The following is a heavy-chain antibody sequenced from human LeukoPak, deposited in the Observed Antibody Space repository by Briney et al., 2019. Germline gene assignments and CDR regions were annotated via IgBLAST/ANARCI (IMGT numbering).Heavy chain of an antibody. CDR1: GGSFSRYY. V-gene: IGHV4-34*01. D-gene: IGHD6-19*01. Sequence: SETLSLTCAVYGGSFSRYYWSWIRQPPGKGLEWIGEINHSGSTNYNPSLKSRVTISVDTSKNQFSLKLSSVTAADTAVYYCARGRGAVAVWGQGTLVTVSS. J-gene: IGHJ4*02. CDR2: INHSGST. CDR3: ARGRGAVAV.